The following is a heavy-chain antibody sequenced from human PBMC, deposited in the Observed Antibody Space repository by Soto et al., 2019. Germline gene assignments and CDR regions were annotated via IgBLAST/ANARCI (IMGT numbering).Heavy chain of an antibody. CDR1: GFTFSDYW. CDR2: IKQDGSEK. Sequence: GGSLRLSCAASGFTFSDYWMSWVRQAPGKGLEWVANIKQDGSEKDYVDSLKGRITISRDNAKNSLYLQMNSLRAEDTAVYYCARSGGNSAYFQHWGQGTLVTVSS. CDR3: ARSGGNSAYFQH. D-gene: IGHD2-21*02. J-gene: IGHJ1*01. V-gene: IGHV3-7*01.